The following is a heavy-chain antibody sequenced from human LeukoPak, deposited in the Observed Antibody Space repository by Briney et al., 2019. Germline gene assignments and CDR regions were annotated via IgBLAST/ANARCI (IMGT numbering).Heavy chain of an antibody. CDR1: GFKFTTFA. J-gene: IGHJ4*02. D-gene: IGHD2-8*01. Sequence: PGGSLRLSCAASGFKFTTFAMTWVRQAPGKGLEWVSTITGSGYYTYYADSVKGRFTVSRDNSKNTLYLHMNSLRAEDTALYYCAKAPDFTDTKHELDYWAQGTLVTVSS. CDR2: ITGSGYYT. V-gene: IGHV3-23*01. CDR3: AKAPDFTDTKHELDY.